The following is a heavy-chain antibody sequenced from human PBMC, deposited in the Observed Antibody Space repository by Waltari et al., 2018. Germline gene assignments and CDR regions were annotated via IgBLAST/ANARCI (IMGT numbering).Heavy chain of an antibody. V-gene: IGHV2-70*15. D-gene: IGHD1-26*01. Sequence: QVTLRESGPALVKPTQPLTLTCTFSGFSLSPSGMCVSWIRQPPGKALEWLARIDWDDDKYYSTSLKTRLTISKDTSKNQVVLTMTNMDPVDTATYYCARRELLHSHDAFDIWGQGTMVTVSS. CDR3: ARRELLHSHDAFDI. CDR1: GFSLSPSGMC. CDR2: IDWDDDK. J-gene: IGHJ3*02.